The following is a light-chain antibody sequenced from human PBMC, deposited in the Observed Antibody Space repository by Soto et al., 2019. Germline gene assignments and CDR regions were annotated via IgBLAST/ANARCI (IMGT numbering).Light chain of an antibody. V-gene: IGLV2-14*01. J-gene: IGLJ2*01. Sequence: QSVLTQPASVSGSPGQSITISCTGTSSDVGGYNYVSWYQQHPGKAPKLMNYDVSNRPSGVSNRFSGSKSGNTASLTISGLQAEDEADYYCSSYTSSSTLVFGGGTKVTVL. CDR1: SSDVGGYNY. CDR2: DVS. CDR3: SSYTSSSTLV.